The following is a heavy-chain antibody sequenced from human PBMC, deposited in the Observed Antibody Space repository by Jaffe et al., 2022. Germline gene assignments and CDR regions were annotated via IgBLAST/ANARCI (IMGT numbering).Heavy chain of an antibody. V-gene: IGHV2-70*01. CDR1: GFSLSTSGMC. CDR3: ARIPLRDYGSGSYYNLDYGAFDI. CDR2: IDWDDDK. Sequence: QVTLRESGPALVKPTQTLTLTCTFSGFSLSTSGMCVSWIRQPPGKALEWLALIDWDDDKYYSTSLKTRLTISKDTSKNQVVLTMTNMDPVDTATYYCARIPLRDYGSGSYYNLDYGAFDIWGQGTMVTVSS. D-gene: IGHD3-10*01. J-gene: IGHJ3*02.